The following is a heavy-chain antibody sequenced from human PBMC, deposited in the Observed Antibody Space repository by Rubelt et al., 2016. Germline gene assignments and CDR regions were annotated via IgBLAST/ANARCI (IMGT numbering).Heavy chain of an antibody. CDR2: DADT. J-gene: IGHJ6*02. D-gene: IGHD6-6*01. V-gene: IGHV5-51*01. Sequence: DADTNYSPSFQGHVTISADKSISTAYLQWSSLKASDTAMYYCARRSSSSSTYYYGLDVWGQGTTVTVSS. CDR3: ARRSSSSSTYYYGLDV.